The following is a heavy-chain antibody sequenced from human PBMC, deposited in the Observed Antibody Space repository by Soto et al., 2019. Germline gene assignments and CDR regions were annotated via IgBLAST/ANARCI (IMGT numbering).Heavy chain of an antibody. CDR2: INPSGGYT. V-gene: IGHV1-46*01. D-gene: IGHD2-21*01. CDR1: GYTFTSYY. Sequence: ASVKVSCKASGYTFTSYYMNWVRQAPGQGLEWLGIINPSGGYTTYAQRFLGRVTMTSDTSTSTVHMELGSLRSEDTAVYYCARAPLAYCGGDCWGQGTLVTVSS. J-gene: IGHJ4*02. CDR3: ARAPLAYCGGDC.